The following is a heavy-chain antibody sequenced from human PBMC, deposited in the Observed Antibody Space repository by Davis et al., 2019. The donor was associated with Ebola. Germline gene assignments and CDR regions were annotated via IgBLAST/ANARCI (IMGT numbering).Heavy chain of an antibody. Sequence: MPSETLSLTCAVYGGSFSGYYWSWIRQPPGKGLEWIGEINHSGSTNYNPSLKSRVTISVDTSKNQFSLKLSSVTAADTAVYYCARSHYDFWSGYYRPYGMDVWGQGTTVTVSS. D-gene: IGHD3-3*01. CDR1: GGSFSGYY. V-gene: IGHV4-34*01. CDR3: ARSHYDFWSGYYRPYGMDV. J-gene: IGHJ6*02. CDR2: INHSGST.